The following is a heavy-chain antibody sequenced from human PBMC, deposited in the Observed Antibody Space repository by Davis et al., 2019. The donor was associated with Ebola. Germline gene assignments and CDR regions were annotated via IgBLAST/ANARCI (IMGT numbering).Heavy chain of an antibody. J-gene: IGHJ6*02. V-gene: IGHV4-39*07. CDR1: GGSISSSSYY. CDR2: IYYSGST. CDR3: ARTAGAYYGMDV. D-gene: IGHD1-26*01. Sequence: SETLSLTCTVSGGSISSSSYYWGWIRQPPGKGLEWIGSIYYSGSTYYNPSLKSRVTISVDTSKNQFSLKLSSVTAADTAVYYCARTAGAYYGMDVWGQGTTVTVSS.